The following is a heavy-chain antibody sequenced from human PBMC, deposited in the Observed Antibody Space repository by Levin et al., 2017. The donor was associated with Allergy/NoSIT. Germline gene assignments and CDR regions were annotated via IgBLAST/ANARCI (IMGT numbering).Heavy chain of an antibody. Sequence: SAPLSLPCPFSGGSLPSHSYYWGWIRQPPGKGLEWIGNIDHRGGTYYNPSLKSRVTISRDTSKNQFSLNLNSVTAADTAVYYCARGTGSSAWPFDYWGQGTLVTVSS. CDR2: IDHRGGT. CDR1: GGSLPSHSYY. J-gene: IGHJ4*02. CDR3: ARGTGSSAWPFDY. V-gene: IGHV4-39*07. D-gene: IGHD6-25*01.